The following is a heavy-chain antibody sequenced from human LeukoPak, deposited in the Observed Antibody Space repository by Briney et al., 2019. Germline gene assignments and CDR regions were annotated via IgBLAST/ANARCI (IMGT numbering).Heavy chain of an antibody. Sequence: SETLSLTCAVYGGSFSGYYWSWIRQPPGKGLEWIGEINHSGSTNYNPSLKSRVTISVDTSKNQFSLKLSSVTAADTAVYYCASSIWVASTVTTLNYFYGMDVWGQGTTVTVSS. D-gene: IGHD4-17*01. CDR1: GGSFSGYY. CDR3: ASSIWVASTVTTLNYFYGMDV. J-gene: IGHJ6*02. CDR2: INHSGST. V-gene: IGHV4-34*01.